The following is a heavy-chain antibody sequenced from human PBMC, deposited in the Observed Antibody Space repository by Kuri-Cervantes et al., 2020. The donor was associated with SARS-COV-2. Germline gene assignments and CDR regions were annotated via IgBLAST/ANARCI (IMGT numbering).Heavy chain of an antibody. Sequence: GGSLRLSCAASGFTVSSNYMSWARQAPGKGLEWVSVIYSGGSTYYADSVKGRFTISRDNSKNTLYLQMNSLRAEDTAVYYCASIVTGDSSGYYWGQGTLVTVSS. D-gene: IGHD3-22*01. CDR2: IYSGGST. CDR3: ASIVTGDSSGYY. J-gene: IGHJ4*02. V-gene: IGHV3-53*01. CDR1: GFTVSSNY.